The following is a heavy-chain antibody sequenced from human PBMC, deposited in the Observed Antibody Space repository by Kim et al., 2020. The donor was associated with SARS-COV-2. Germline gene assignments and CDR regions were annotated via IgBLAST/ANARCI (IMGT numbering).Heavy chain of an antibody. J-gene: IGHJ4*02. CDR1: GFTFSSYD. D-gene: IGHD2-15*01. Sequence: GGSLRLSCAASGFTFSSYDMHWVRQATGKGLEWVSAIGTAGDTYYPGSVKGRFTISRENAKNSLYLQMNSLRAGDTAVYYCARVKGGQGALDYWGQGTLVTVSS. CDR3: ARVKGGQGALDY. CDR2: IGTAGDT. V-gene: IGHV3-13*04.